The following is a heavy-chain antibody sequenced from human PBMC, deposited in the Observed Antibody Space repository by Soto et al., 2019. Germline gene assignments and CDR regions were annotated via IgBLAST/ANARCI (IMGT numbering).Heavy chain of an antibody. D-gene: IGHD3-16*02. Sequence: PGGSLRLSCAASGFTFSSYSMNWVRQAPGKGLEWVSSISSSSSYIYYADSVKGRFTISRDNAKNSLYLQMNSLRAEDTAVYYCARPRMITFGGVIVPLLFDPWGQGTLVTVSS. J-gene: IGHJ5*02. CDR1: GFTFSSYS. V-gene: IGHV3-21*01. CDR3: ARPRMITFGGVIVPLLFDP. CDR2: ISSSSSYI.